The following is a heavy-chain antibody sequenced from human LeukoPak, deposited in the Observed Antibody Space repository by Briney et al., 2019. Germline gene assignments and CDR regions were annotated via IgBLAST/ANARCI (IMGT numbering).Heavy chain of an antibody. V-gene: IGHV3-30*04. CDR1: GFTFSSYA. CDR3: ARGQYSSSWYNWFDP. J-gene: IGHJ5*02. CDR2: ISYDGSNE. Sequence: LSGGSLRLSCAASGFTFSSYAMHWVRQAPGKGREWVAVISYDGSNEYYADSVKGRFTISRDNSKNTLYLQMNSLRAEDTAVYYCARGQYSSSWYNWFDPWGQGTLVTVSS. D-gene: IGHD6-13*01.